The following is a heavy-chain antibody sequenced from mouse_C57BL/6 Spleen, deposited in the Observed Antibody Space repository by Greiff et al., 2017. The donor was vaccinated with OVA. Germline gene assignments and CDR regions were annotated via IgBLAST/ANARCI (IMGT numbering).Heavy chain of an antibody. CDR2: INPNNGGT. V-gene: IGHV1-18*01. CDR3: ARGYYSIWYFDV. CDR1: GYTFTDYN. J-gene: IGHJ1*03. Sequence: SGPELVKPGASVKIPCKASGYTFTDYNMDWVKQSHGKSLEWIGDINPNNGGTIYNQKFKGKATLTVDKSSSTAYMELRSLTSEDTAVYYCARGYYSIWYFDVWGTGTTVTVSS. D-gene: IGHD1-1*01.